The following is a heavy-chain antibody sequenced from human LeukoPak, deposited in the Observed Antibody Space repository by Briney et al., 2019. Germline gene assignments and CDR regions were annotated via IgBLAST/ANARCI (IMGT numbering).Heavy chain of an antibody. V-gene: IGHV3-23*01. Sequence: YAMXGXXXAPGKGGEGGSTISASAASPSSADSLKPRFPTSRDNSKTTLYMPLNGLRAEATAVYYCAFRLGSGSSLFAYWGQGPLVTVSS. J-gene: IGHJ4*02. CDR2: ISASAASP. CDR3: AFRLGSGSSLFAY. CDR1: YA. D-gene: IGHD6-19*01.